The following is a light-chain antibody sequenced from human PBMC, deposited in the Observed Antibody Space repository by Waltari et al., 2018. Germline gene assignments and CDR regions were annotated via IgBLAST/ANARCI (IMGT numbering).Light chain of an antibody. CDR1: SNDVGGYDY. V-gene: IGLV2-14*01. Sequence: QSALTQTASVSGSPGQSITLSCTGTSNDVGGYDYVPWYQQHPDKAPNLMIYDVSKCPSGFSNRFSGSKSGNTASLTISGLQAEDEGDYYCSSYTSDRAMVFGGGTKLTVL. J-gene: IGLJ2*01. CDR2: DVS. CDR3: SSYTSDRAMV.